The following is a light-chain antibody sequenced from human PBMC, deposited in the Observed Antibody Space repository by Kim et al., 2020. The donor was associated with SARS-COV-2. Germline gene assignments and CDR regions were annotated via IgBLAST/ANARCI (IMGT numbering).Light chain of an antibody. Sequence: PGQSVPISCTGTSSDVGGYNYVSWHQQHPGKAPKLMIYDVTKRPPGVPDRFSGSKSDNTASLTISGLQAEDEADYYCCSFAGSCWVFGGGTQLTVL. CDR1: SSDVGGYNY. CDR3: CSFAGSCWV. J-gene: IGLJ3*02. V-gene: IGLV2-11*03. CDR2: DVT.